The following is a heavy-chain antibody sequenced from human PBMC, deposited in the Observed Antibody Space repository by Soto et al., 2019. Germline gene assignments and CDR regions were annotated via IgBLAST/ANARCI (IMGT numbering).Heavy chain of an antibody. D-gene: IGHD3-10*01. J-gene: IGHJ4*02. CDR3: ARKRVYGEY. CDR2: ISAYNGNT. V-gene: IGHV1-18*04. CDR1: GYTFTSYG. Sequence: ASVKVSCKASGYTFTSYGISWVRQAPGQGLEWMGWISAYNGNTNYAQKLQGRVSMTTDTSTSKAYTELRSLRSADTAVYYCARKRVYGEYWGQGTLVAVCS.